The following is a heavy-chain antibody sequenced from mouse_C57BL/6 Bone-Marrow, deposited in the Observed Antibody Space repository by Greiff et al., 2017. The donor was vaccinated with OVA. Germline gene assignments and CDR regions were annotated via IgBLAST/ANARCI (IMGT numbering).Heavy chain of an antibody. J-gene: IGHJ1*03. CDR1: GFNIKDDY. CDR3: TRGYFDV. Sequence: VQLQQSGAELVRPGASVKLSCTASGFNIKDDYMHWVKQRPEQGLEWIGWIDPETGDTEYASKFQGKATITADTSSNTAYLQLSSLTSEDTAVYYCTRGYFDVWGTGTTVTVSS. CDR2: IDPETGDT. V-gene: IGHV14-4*01.